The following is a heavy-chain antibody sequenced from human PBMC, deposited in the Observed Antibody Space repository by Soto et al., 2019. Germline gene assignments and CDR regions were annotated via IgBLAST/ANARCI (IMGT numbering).Heavy chain of an antibody. CDR2: INHRGST. D-gene: IGHD5-12*01. Sequence: QVHLQQWGAGLLKPSETLSLTCAVYGESFIGYYWTWIRQPPGKGLEWIGEINHRGSTNYNLSLKSRVSISIDTSKNQFSLKLTSVTAADTSVYYCARTDIVTTNWFDPWGQGTLVTVSS. V-gene: IGHV4-34*02. J-gene: IGHJ5*02. CDR1: GESFIGYY. CDR3: ARTDIVTTNWFDP.